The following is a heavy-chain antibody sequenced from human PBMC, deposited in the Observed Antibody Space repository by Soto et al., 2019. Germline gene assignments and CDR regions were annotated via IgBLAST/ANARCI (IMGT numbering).Heavy chain of an antibody. V-gene: IGHV4-59*08. CDR1: GGSISSYY. CDR2: IYYSGST. Sequence: SETLSLTCTVSGGSISSYYWSWIRQPPGKGLEWIGYIYYSGSTNYNPSLKSRVTISVDTSKNQFSLKLSSVTAADTAVYYCARRGFHFHMDVWGKGTTVTVSS. CDR3: ARRGFHFHMDV. J-gene: IGHJ6*03.